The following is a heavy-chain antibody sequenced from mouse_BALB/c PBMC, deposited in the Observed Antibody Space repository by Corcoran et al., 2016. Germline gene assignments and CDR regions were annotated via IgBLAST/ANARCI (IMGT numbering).Heavy chain of an antibody. CDR2: INTYTGEP. CDR1: GYTFTNYG. CDR3: AREPRAMDY. V-gene: IGHV9-3-1*01. Sequence: QIQLVQSGPELKKTGETVKNSCKESGYTFTNYGMNWVKQDPGKGLKWMGWINTYTGEPTYADDFKGRFAFSLETSASTAYLQINNLKNEDTTTYFCAREPRAMDYWGQGTSVTVSS. J-gene: IGHJ4*01.